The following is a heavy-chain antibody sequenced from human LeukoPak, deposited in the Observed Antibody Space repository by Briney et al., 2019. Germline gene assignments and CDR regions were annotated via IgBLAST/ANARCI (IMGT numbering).Heavy chain of an antibody. D-gene: IGHD3-10*01. CDR2: INHSGST. Sequence: PSETLSLTCAVYGGSFSGYYWSWIRQPPGKGLEWIGEINHSGSTNYNPSLKSRVTISVNTSKNQFSLKLSSVTAADTAVYYCARGRRYYYGSGSYYNRKVVDYYYGMDVWGPGTTVTVSS. V-gene: IGHV4-34*01. CDR1: GGSFSGYY. CDR3: ARGRRYYYGSGSYYNRKVVDYYYGMDV. J-gene: IGHJ6*02.